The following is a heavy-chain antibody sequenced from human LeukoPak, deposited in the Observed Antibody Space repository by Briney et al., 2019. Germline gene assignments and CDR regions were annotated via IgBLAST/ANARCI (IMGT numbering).Heavy chain of an antibody. CDR2: INPSGGST. D-gene: IGHD3-10*01. CDR1: GSAFTSYN. CDR3: ARALWFGELLPFDY. J-gene: IGHJ4*02. V-gene: IGHV1-46*01. Sequence: ASVTVSFTASGSAFTSYNMHWVRQAPAQGQEWMGIINPSGGSTSYAQKFQGRVTMTRDTSTSTVYMELSSLRSEDTAVYYCARALWFGELLPFDYWGQGTLVTVSS.